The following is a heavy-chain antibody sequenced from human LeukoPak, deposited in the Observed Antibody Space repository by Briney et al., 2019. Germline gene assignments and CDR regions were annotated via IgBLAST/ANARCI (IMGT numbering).Heavy chain of an antibody. D-gene: IGHD5-24*01. CDR2: MNPNSGNT. J-gene: IGHJ4*02. V-gene: IGHV1-8*02. CDR1: GYTFTSYG. Sequence: ASVKVSCKASGYTFTSYGISWVRQATGQGLEWMGWMNPNSGNTGYAQKFQGRVTMTRNTSISTAYMELSSLRSEDTAVYYCARGGRVFWRDGYNQAPYYWGQGTLVTVSS. CDR3: ARGGRVFWRDGYNQAPYY.